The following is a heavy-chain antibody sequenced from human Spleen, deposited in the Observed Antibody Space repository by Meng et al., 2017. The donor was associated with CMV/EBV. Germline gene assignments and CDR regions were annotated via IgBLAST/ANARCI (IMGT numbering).Heavy chain of an antibody. CDR2: IWYDGSNK. V-gene: IGHV3-33*06. J-gene: IGHJ6*02. Sequence: GESLKISCAASGFTFSSYGMHWVRQAPGKGLEWVAVIWYDGSNKYYADSVKGRFTISRDNSKNTLYLQMNSLRAEDTAVYYCAKDIGRLQLRWGMDVWGQGTTVTVSS. D-gene: IGHD5-24*01. CDR3: AKDIGRLQLRWGMDV. CDR1: GFTFSSYG.